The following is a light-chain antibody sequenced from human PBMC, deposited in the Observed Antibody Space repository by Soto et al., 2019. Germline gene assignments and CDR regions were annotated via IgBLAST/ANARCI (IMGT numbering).Light chain of an antibody. CDR1: QTISSW. J-gene: IGKJ1*01. CDR3: QHYKSYSEE. CDR2: KAS. V-gene: IGKV1-5*03. Sequence: DIQITQSPSTLSGSVGDRGTITCRASQTISSWLAWYQQKPGKAPNLLIYKASTLKSGVPSRFSGSRSRTEFTLTFSSLQPDDFATDYCQHYKSYSEEFGQGTKVEL.